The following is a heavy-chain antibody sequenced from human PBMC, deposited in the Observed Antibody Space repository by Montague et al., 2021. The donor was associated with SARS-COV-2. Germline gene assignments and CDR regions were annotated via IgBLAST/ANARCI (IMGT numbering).Heavy chain of an antibody. Sequence: TLSLTCTVSGGSIRSENYYWSWIRQHPGKGLEWIGYIHYSGSTEYNPSLNSRVSISVDTSKNQFSLKLRSVTVADTAVYFCARDGTAGDWFDPWGQGTLVTVSS. V-gene: IGHV4-31*03. J-gene: IGHJ5*02. CDR1: GGSIRSENYY. CDR3: ARDGTAGDWFDP. D-gene: IGHD1-26*01. CDR2: IHYSGST.